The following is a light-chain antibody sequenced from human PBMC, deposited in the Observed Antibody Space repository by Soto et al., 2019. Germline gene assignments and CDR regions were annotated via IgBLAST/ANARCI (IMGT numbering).Light chain of an antibody. CDR2: AAS. V-gene: IGKV3-20*01. J-gene: IGKJ4*01. Sequence: EIVLTQSPGTLSLSPGERATLSCRASQGVSRYVAWYRQKPGQVPRLLIYAASRRATGTPDRFSGSGSGTDFTLTISRLEPEDFAVYHCQQHDSSPLTFGGGTKVEIK. CDR1: QGVSRY. CDR3: QQHDSSPLT.